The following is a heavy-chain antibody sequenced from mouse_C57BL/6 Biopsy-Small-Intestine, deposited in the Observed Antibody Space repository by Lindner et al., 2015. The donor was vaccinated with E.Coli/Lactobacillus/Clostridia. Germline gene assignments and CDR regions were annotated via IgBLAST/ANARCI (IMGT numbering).Heavy chain of an antibody. CDR3: ARSGLGRDY. V-gene: IGHV1-82*01. CDR1: GYAFSSSW. Sequence: VQLQESGPELVKPGASVKISCKASGYAFSSSWMNWVKQRPGKGLEWIGRIYPGDGDTNYNGKFKGKATLTADKSSSTAYMQLSSLTSEDSAVYFCARSGLGRDYWGQGTTLTVSS. CDR2: IYPGDGDT. J-gene: IGHJ2*01. D-gene: IGHD4-1*01.